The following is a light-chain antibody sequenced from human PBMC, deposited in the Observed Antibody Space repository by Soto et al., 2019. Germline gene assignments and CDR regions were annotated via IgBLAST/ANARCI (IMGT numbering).Light chain of an antibody. Sequence: EIVLTQSPGTLSLSPGERATLSCRASQSVRSSQLAWYQQKPGQAPRLLIYGASSRATGIPDRFSGSGSGTDFTLTISRLEPEDVAVYYCQLDGSSPPWTFGQGTKVEIK. CDR1: QSVRSSQ. CDR2: GAS. V-gene: IGKV3-20*01. CDR3: QLDGSSPPWT. J-gene: IGKJ1*01.